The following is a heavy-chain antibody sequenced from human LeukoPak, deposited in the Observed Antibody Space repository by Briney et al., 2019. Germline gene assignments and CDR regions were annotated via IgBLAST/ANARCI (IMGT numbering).Heavy chain of an antibody. CDR3: AKRGPIYSSSPGNYFDY. CDR1: GFTFSSCG. Sequence: GGSLRLSCAASGFTFSSCGMTWVRQAPGKGLEWVSSISGSDDGTYYADSVKGRFTISRDNSKNTLYLQMNSLRAEDTAVYYCAKRGPIYSSSPGNYFDYWGQGTLVTVS. V-gene: IGHV3-23*01. CDR2: ISGSDDGT. J-gene: IGHJ4*02. D-gene: IGHD6-6*01.